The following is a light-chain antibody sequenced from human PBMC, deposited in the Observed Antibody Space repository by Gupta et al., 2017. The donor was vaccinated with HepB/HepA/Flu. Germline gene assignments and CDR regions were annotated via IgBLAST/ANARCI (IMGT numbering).Light chain of an antibody. CDR1: QTVGSNY. Sequence: EIVLTQSPGTLSLSPGERATLSCVASQTVGSNYLAWYQQRPGQAPRLLLYAASNRAAGIPDRFSGSGSRTEFALTIRRLEPEDFAVYYCQHYCTSKQTFGQGPKVEIK. CDR2: AAS. V-gene: IGKV3-20*01. J-gene: IGKJ1*01. CDR3: QHYCTSKQT.